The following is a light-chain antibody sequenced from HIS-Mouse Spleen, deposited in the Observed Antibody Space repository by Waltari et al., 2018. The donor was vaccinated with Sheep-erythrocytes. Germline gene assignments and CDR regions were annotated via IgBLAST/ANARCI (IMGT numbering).Light chain of an antibody. CDR2: WAS. V-gene: IGKV4-1*01. CDR1: QSVLSSSNNKNY. J-gene: IGKJ4*01. Sequence: DIVMTQSPASLAVSLGERATIHCKSSQSVLSSSNNKNYLAWYQQKPGQPPKLLIYWASTRESGVPDRFSGSGSGTDFTLTISSLQAEDVAVYYCQQYYSTPLTFGGGTKVEIK. CDR3: QQYYSTPLT.